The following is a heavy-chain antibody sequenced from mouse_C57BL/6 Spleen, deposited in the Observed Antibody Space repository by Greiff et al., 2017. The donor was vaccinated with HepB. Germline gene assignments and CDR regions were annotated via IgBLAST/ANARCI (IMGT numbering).Heavy chain of an antibody. D-gene: IGHD1-1*01. V-gene: IGHV14-4*01. CDR2: IDPENGDT. CDR1: GFNIKDDY. Sequence: VQLQQSGAELVRPGASVKLSCTASGFNIKDDYMHWVKQRPEQGLEWIGWIDPENGDTEYASKFQGKATITADTSSNTAYLQLSSLTSEDTAVYYCTTLSTVVATEDYWGQGTTLTVSS. J-gene: IGHJ2*01. CDR3: TTLSTVVATEDY.